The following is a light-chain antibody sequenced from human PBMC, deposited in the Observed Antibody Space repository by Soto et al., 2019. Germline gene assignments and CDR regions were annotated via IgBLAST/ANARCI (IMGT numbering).Light chain of an antibody. CDR1: SSNIGSYF. J-gene: IGLJ1*01. V-gene: IGLV1-47*01. CDR3: QSYDSSLSAFYV. Sequence: QSVLTQPPSVSGAPGQRVTISCSGSSSNIGSYFVFWYQQLPGTAPKLLIYRNNERPSGVPDRFSGSKSGTSASLAITGLQAEDEADYYCQSYDSSLSAFYVFGTGTKVTVL. CDR2: RNN.